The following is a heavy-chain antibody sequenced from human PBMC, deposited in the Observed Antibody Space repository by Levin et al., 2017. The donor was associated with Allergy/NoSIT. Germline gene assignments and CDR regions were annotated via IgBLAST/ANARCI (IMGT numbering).Heavy chain of an antibody. J-gene: IGHJ3*02. D-gene: IGHD1-26*01. CDR3: ARNSGSYRPPNAFDI. CDR2: TYYRSKWYN. CDR1: GDSVSSNSAA. Sequence: KSSETLSLTCAISGDSVSSNSAAWNWIRQSPSRGLEWLGRTYYRSKWYNDYAVSVKSRITINPDTSKNQFSLQLNSVTPEDTAVYYCARNSGSYRPPNAFDIWGQGTMVTVSS. V-gene: IGHV6-1*01.